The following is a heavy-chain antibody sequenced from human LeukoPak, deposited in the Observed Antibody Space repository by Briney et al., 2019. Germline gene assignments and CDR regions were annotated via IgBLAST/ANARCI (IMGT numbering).Heavy chain of an antibody. V-gene: IGHV3-30*02. CDR1: GFTFSSYE. Sequence: GRSLRLSCAASGFTFSSYEMNWVRQAPGKGLEWVAFIRYDGSNKYYADSVKGRFTISRDNSKNTLYLQMNSLRAEDTAVYYCAKDGFLAVGNSYYYYMDVWGKGTTVTISS. CDR2: IRYDGSNK. D-gene: IGHD3-3*01. J-gene: IGHJ6*03. CDR3: AKDGFLAVGNSYYYYMDV.